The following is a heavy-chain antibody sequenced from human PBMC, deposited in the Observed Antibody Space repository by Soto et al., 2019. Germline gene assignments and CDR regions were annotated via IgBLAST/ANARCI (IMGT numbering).Heavy chain of an antibody. CDR3: AKPSNCSSTSCYLYYYYYGMDV. D-gene: IGHD2-2*01. Sequence: GSLRLSCAASGFTFSSYAMSWVRQAPGKGLEWVSAISGSGGSTYYADSVKGRFTISRDNSKNTLYLQMNSLRAEDTAVYYCAKPSNCSSTSCYLYYYYYGMDVWGQGTTVTVSS. V-gene: IGHV3-23*01. CDR1: GFTFSSYA. J-gene: IGHJ6*02. CDR2: ISGSGGST.